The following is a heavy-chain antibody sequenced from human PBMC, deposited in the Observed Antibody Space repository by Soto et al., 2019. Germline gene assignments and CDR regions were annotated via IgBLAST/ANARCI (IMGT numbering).Heavy chain of an antibody. J-gene: IGHJ4*02. D-gene: IGHD4-17*01. V-gene: IGHV4-59*01. CDR3: ARQTPGTYGGYLDS. CDR2: IQYSGST. Sequence: PSETLSLTCTVSGGSINNYYWSWIRQPPGKGLEWIAYIQYSGSTKYNPSLQARGTISVDTSKNQLSLKLNSVTAEDTAIYFCARQTPGTYGGYLDSWGQGTLVTVSS. CDR1: GGSINNYY.